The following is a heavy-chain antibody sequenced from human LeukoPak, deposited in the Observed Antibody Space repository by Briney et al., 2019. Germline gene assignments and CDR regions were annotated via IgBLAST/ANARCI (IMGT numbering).Heavy chain of an antibody. CDR3: AKFPPMVPYYHYGMDV. D-gene: IGHD3-10*01. J-gene: IGHJ6*02. Sequence: WGSLRLSCAASGFTFSSYAMSWVRQAPGKGLEWVSAISGSGGSTYYADSVKGRFTISRDNSKNTLYLQMNSLRAEDTAVYYCAKFPPMVPYYHYGMDVWGQGTTVTVSS. CDR1: GFTFSSYA. CDR2: ISGSGGST. V-gene: IGHV3-23*01.